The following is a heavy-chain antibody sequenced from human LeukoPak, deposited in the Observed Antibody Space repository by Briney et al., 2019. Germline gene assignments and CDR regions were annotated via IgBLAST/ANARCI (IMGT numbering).Heavy chain of an antibody. Sequence: SETLSLTCTVSGGSISNSYWTWIRQPPGKGLEWIGHIYYSGSTNYNPSLKSRVTISVDTSKNQFSLKLTSVNAADTAVYYRARGGYYGSGSNWFDPWGQGTLVTVSS. CDR1: GGSISNSY. D-gene: IGHD3-10*01. CDR2: IYYSGST. J-gene: IGHJ5*02. V-gene: IGHV4-59*01. CDR3: ARGGYYGSGSNWFDP.